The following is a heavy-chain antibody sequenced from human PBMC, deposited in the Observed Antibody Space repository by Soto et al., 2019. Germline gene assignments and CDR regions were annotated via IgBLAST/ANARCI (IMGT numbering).Heavy chain of an antibody. J-gene: IGHJ4*02. V-gene: IGHV3-23*01. D-gene: IGHD6-6*01. CDR3: AKGIYSSSTRSFDY. Sequence: GALRLSCAASGFTFSSYGMNWVRQAPGKGLEWVSVVSTGGDVTYYADYVKGRFTISRDNSKNTLYLQMNSLRVEDKAVYYCAKGIYSSSTRSFDYWGQGTLVTVSS. CDR2: VSTGGDVT. CDR1: GFTFSSYG.